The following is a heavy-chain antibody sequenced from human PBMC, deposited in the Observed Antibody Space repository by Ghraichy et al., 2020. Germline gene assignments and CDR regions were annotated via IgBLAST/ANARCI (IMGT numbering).Heavy chain of an antibody. Sequence: SETLSLTCAVYGGSFSGYYWSWIRQPPGKGLEWIGEINHSGSTNYNPSLKSRVTISVDTSKNQFSLKLSSVTAADTAVYYCEGVPASYYYYGMDVWGQGTTVTVSS. J-gene: IGHJ6*02. CDR1: GGSFSGYY. V-gene: IGHV4-34*01. CDR2: INHSGST. D-gene: IGHD6-6*01. CDR3: EGVPASYYYYGMDV.